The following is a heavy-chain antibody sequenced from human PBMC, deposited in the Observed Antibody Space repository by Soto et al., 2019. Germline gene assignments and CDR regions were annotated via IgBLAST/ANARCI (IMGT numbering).Heavy chain of an antibody. CDR2: IIPIFGTA. Sequence: SVKVSCKASGGTFSSYAISWVRQAPGQGLEWMGGIIPIFGTANYAQKFQGRVTITADKSTSTAYMELSSLRSEDTAVYYCARVGVFDVVVVPYGMDVWGQGTTVTVYS. V-gene: IGHV1-69*06. D-gene: IGHD2-15*01. CDR1: GGTFSSYA. CDR3: ARVGVFDVVVVPYGMDV. J-gene: IGHJ6*02.